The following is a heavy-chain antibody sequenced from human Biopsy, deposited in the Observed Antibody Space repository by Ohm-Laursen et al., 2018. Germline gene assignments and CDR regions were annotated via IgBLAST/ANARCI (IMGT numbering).Heavy chain of an antibody. J-gene: IGHJ6*02. D-gene: IGHD6-13*01. CDR1: GFSLSDPGMC. CDR3: ARTPILIVSAGLVYRHRRHLQGMDV. CDR2: VAWEGYK. V-gene: IGHV2-70*11. Sequence: PTQTLTQTCSFSGFSLSDPGMCVSWIHQAPGKAIEWLACVAWEGYKDYSASLQTKLYISKDTSNDQVVLTVNNVDPADTATYYCARTPILIVSAGLVYRHRRHLQGMDVWGQGIAVTVS.